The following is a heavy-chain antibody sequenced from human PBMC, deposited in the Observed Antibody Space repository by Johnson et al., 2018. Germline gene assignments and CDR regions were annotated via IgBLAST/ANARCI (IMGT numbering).Heavy chain of an antibody. Sequence: QVQLVQSGGGVVQPGRSLRLSCAASGFTFGSYGMHWVRQAPGKGLAWVAVIWYDGRNKDYAESVKGRFTISRDNFKNTLYLQMNSLRVEDTAVYYCARDREWGPPGDGMDVWGQGTTVTGAS. CDR1: GFTFGSYG. D-gene: IGHD3-3*01. CDR3: ARDREWGPPGDGMDV. V-gene: IGHV3-33*01. CDR2: IWYDGRNK. J-gene: IGHJ6*02.